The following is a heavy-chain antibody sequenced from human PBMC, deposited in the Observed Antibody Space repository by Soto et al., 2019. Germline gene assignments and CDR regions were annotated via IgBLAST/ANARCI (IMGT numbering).Heavy chain of an antibody. CDR1: GGSISSGDYY. CDR2: IYYSGST. V-gene: IGHV4-30-4*01. CDR3: ARVVRGNTLNNIAAAFDP. Sequence: SETLSLTCTVSGGSISSGDYYWSWIRQPPGKGLEWIGYIYYSGSTYYNPSLKSRVTISVDTSKNQFSLKLSSVTAADTAVYYCARVVRGNTLNNIAAAFDPWGQGTLVPVSS. J-gene: IGHJ5*02. D-gene: IGHD6-13*01.